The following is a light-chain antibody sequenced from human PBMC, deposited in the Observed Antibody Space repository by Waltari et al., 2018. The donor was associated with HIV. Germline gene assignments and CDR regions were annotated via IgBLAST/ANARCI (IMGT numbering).Light chain of an antibody. CDR1: SSDVGAYNY. Sequence: QSALTQPASVSGSPGQPTTISCTGTSSDVGAYNYLSWYQLHPGKAPKLMIYDVSNRPSGVSDRFSGSKSANTASLTISGLQAEDEAHYYCSSYTSSSTVVFGGGTKLTVL. CDR2: DVS. CDR3: SSYTSSSTVV. J-gene: IGLJ2*01. V-gene: IGLV2-14*03.